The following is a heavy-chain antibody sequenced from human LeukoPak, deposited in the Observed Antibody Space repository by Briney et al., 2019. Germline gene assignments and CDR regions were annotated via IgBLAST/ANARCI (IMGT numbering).Heavy chain of an antibody. CDR3: ARGRDWNYLFFDY. J-gene: IGHJ4*02. CDR2: IYTSGIT. D-gene: IGHD1-7*01. V-gene: IGHV4-4*07. CDR1: GGSISSYY. Sequence: SETLPLTCTVSGGSISSYYWSWIRQPAGKGLEWIGRIYTSGITNYNPSLQSRVTMSVDTSKNQFSLKLNSVTAADTSVYYWARGRDWNYLFFDYWGQGTLVTVSS.